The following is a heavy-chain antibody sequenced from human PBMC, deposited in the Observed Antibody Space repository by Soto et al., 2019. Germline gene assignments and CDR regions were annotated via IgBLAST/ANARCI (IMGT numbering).Heavy chain of an antibody. Sequence: QVQLQESGPGLVKPSETLSLTCTVSDASIRSYYWSWLRQPPGKGLEWIGYMYYGGTIRYNPSLKSRVTMSVDLSKSQFSLKLNSVTAADTAVYYCARVLLAGTTDYWGQGTLVTVSS. V-gene: IGHV4-59*01. CDR3: ARVLLAGTTDY. CDR1: DASIRSYY. D-gene: IGHD1-7*01. CDR2: MYYGGTI. J-gene: IGHJ4*02.